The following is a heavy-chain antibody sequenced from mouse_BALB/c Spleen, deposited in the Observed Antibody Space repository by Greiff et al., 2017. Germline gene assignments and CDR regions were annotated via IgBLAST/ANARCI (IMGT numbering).Heavy chain of an antibody. CDR1: GFTFSSYA. Sequence: EVKLVESGGGLVKPGGSLKLSCAASGFTFSSYAMSWVRQTPEKRLEWVASISSGGSTYYPDSVKGRFTISRDNARNILYLQMSSLRSEDTAMYYRARGGGNAMDYWGQGTSVTVSS. V-gene: IGHV5-6-5*01. CDR3: ARGGGNAMDY. CDR2: ISSGGST. J-gene: IGHJ4*01.